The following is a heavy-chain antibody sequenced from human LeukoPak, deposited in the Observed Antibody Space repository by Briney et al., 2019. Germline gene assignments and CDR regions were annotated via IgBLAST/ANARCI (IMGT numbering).Heavy chain of an antibody. CDR3: ARGGDDYGDYGGYYFDY. D-gene: IGHD4-17*01. J-gene: IGHJ4*02. Sequence: SETLSLTCTVSGYSISSGYYWSWIRQPPGKGLEWIGYIYYSGSTNYNPSLKSRVTISVDTSKNQFSLKLSSVTAADTAVYYCARGGDDYGDYGGYYFDYWGQGTLVTVSS. CDR2: IYYSGST. V-gene: IGHV4-61*01. CDR1: GYSISSGYY.